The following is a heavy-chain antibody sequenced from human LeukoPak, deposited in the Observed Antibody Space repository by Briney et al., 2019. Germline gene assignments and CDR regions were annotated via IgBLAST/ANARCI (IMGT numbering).Heavy chain of an antibody. CDR2: ISAYNGST. J-gene: IGHJ6*02. V-gene: IGHV1-18*01. Sequence: ASVKVSCKASGYTFTSYGISWVRQAPGQGLEWMGWISAYNGSTNYAQKLQGRVTMTTDTSTSTAYMELRSLRSDDTAVYYCARDATFLLYSSRALPDYYYGMDVWGQGTTVTVSS. D-gene: IGHD6-13*01. CDR3: ARDATFLLYSSRALPDYYYGMDV. CDR1: GYTFTSYG.